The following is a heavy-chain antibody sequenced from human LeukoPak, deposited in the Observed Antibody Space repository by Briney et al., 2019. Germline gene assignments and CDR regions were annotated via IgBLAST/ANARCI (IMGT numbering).Heavy chain of an antibody. CDR3: ASVPSGYSGCDNPHSYYFDY. CDR2: INHSGST. CDR1: GGSFSGYY. J-gene: IGHJ4*02. V-gene: IGHV4-34*01. Sequence: SETLSLTCAVHGGSFSGYYWSWIRQPPGKGLEWIGEINHSGSTNYNPSLKSRVTISVDTSKNQFSLKLSSVTAADTAVYYCASVPSGYSGCDNPHSYYFDYWGQGTLVTVSS. D-gene: IGHD5-12*01.